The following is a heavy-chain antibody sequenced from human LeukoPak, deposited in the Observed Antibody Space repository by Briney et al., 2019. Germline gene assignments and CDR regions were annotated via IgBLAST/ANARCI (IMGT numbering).Heavy chain of an antibody. CDR3: ARDSTAMTGLNMDV. CDR2: VNSDSGGT. V-gene: IGHV1-2*02. J-gene: IGHJ6*02. D-gene: IGHD5-18*01. CDR1: GYTFTDYH. Sequence: ASVKVSCKASGYTFTDYHIHWVRQAPGQGLEWMGWVNSDSGGTNYAQKFQGRVTMTRDTSITIAYKELSSLRSDDAAIYYCARDSTAMTGLNMDVWGQGTTVTVSS.